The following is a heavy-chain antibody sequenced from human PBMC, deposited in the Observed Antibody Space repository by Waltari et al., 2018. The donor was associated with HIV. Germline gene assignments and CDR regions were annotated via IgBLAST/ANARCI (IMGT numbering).Heavy chain of an antibody. J-gene: IGHJ4*02. Sequence: EVHLVESGGGLEQPGRSLRLSCTASAFTFGDYAISWVRQAPGKGLEWVGFIISKGYGGTTEYAASVKGRFTISRDDSKSIAYLQMNSLKTEDTAVYYCTRDAYCGGDCSVYWGQGTLVTVSS. D-gene: IGHD2-21*02. CDR1: AFTFGDYA. CDR3: TRDAYCGGDCSVY. V-gene: IGHV3-49*04. CDR2: IISKGYGGTT.